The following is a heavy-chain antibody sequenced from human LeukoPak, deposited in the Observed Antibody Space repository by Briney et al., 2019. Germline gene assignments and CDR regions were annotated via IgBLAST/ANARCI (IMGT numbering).Heavy chain of an antibody. J-gene: IGHJ4*02. CDR3: ARGRPTNLGGIY. CDR2: MNPDTGNT. CDR1: GYTFTSHH. D-gene: IGHD7-27*01. Sequence: ASVKVSCKASGYTFTSHHINWVRQAAGQGLEWMGWMNPDTGNTAYAQIFQARVTMTWDTSISTAYVELGSLRSEDTAVYYCARGRPTNLGGIYWGQGTLVTVSS. V-gene: IGHV1-8*01.